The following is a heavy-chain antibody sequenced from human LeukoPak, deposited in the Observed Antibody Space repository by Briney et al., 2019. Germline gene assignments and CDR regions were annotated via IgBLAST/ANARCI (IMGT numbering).Heavy chain of an antibody. CDR2: IWHDGSE. V-gene: IGHV3-33*01. J-gene: IGHJ4*02. D-gene: IGHD3-22*01. CDR3: ARDALQRRDYDSMGY. CDR1: GFIFRNYG. Sequence: PGRSLRLSCAASGFIFRNYGLHWVRQAPGEGLEWVAVIWHDGSEYYADSVKGRFSISRDNSENTVSLQMDSLRDEDTAVYYCARDALQRRDYDSMGYWGQGTLVTVSS.